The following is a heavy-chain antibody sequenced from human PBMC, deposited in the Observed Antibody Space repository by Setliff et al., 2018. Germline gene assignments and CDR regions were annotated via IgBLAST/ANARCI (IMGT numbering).Heavy chain of an antibody. V-gene: IGHV3-33*08. CDR1: GFTFSTYR. CDR3: ARTCSGSGCYAGLES. D-gene: IGHD2-15*01. CDR2: IWDDGGNK. J-gene: IGHJ4*02. Sequence: LRLSCAASGFTFSTYRMHWVRQAPGKGLEWVAVIWDDGGNKYHADSVKGRFTISRDNSKNTLYLQMNSLRPEDTAVYYCARTCSGSGCYAGLESWGQGTPVTVPQ.